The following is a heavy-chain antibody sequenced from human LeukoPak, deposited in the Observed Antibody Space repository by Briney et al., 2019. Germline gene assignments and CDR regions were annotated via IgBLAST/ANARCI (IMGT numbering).Heavy chain of an antibody. CDR2: IYYSGST. J-gene: IGHJ3*02. CDR3: ARTETQHYDFWSGYRNRGAFDI. V-gene: IGHV4-59*01. D-gene: IGHD3-3*01. CDR1: GGSISSYY. Sequence: PSETLSLTCTVSGGSISSYYWSWIRQPPGKGLEWIGYIYYSGSTNYNPSLKSRVTISVDTSKNQFSLKLSSVTAADTAVYYCARTETQHYDFWSGYRNRGAFDIWGQGTMVTVSS.